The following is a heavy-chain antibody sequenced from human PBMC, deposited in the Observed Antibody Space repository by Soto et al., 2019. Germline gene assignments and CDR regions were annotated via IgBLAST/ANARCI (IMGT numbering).Heavy chain of an antibody. V-gene: IGHV3-30*18. Sequence: QVQLVESGGGVVQPGRSLRLSCAASGFTFSSYGMHWVRQAPGKGLEWVAVISYDGSNKYYADSVKGRFTISRDNSKNTLYLQMNSLRAEDTAVYYCAKDGGRDSSGYYYGGMAYYFDYWGQGALVTVSA. CDR1: GFTFSSYG. CDR3: AKDGGRDSSGYYYGGMAYYFDY. CDR2: ISYDGSNK. J-gene: IGHJ4*02. D-gene: IGHD3-22*01.